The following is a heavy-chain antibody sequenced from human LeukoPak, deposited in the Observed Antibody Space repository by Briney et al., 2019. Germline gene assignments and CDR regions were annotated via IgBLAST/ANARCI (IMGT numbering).Heavy chain of an antibody. Sequence: GGSLRLSFAASGFTFSSYAMHWVRQAPGRGLEWVSGISWNSGIIGYGDSVKGRFTISRDNAKNSLYLQMNSLRPEDTALYYCAKVHIAAAGTGYFDYWGQGALVTVS. CDR2: ISWNSGII. J-gene: IGHJ4*02. V-gene: IGHV3-9*01. CDR3: AKVHIAAAGTGYFDY. CDR1: GFTFSSYA. D-gene: IGHD6-13*01.